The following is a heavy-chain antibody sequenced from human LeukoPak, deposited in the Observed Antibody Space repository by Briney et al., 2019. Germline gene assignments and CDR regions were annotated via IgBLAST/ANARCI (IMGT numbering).Heavy chain of an antibody. V-gene: IGHV4-34*01. CDR2: INHSGST. Sequence: PSETLSLTCAVYGGSFSGYYWSWIRQPPGKGLEWIGEINHSGSTNYNPSLKSRVTISVDTSKNQFSLKLSSVTAADTAVYYCARGTTVVTPYFDYWGQGTLVTVSS. CDR3: ARGTTVVTPYFDY. CDR1: GGSFSGYY. J-gene: IGHJ4*02. D-gene: IGHD4-23*01.